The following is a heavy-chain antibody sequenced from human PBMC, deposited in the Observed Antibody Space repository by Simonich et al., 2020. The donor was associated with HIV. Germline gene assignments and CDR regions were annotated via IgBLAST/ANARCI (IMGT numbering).Heavy chain of an antibody. CDR2: IWYDGSNK. CDR3: ARDPYTAMGPFDY. CDR1: GFTFSSYG. V-gene: IGHV3-33*01. D-gene: IGHD5-18*01. J-gene: IGHJ4*02. Sequence: QVQLVESGGGVVQPGRSLRLSCAASGFTFSSYGMNWVRQAPGKGLGWVAVIWYDGSNKYYADSVKGRFTISRDNSKNTLYLQMNSLRAEDTAVYYCARDPYTAMGPFDYWGQGTLVTVSS.